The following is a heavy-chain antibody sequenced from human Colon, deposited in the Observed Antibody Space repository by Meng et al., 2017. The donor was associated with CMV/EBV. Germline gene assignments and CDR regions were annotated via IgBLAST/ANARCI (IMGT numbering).Heavy chain of an antibody. J-gene: IGHJ4*02. V-gene: IGHV1-2*02. Sequence: ASVKVSCKASGYTFTDYYIHWVRQAPGQGLEWLGWINPHSDSGATKYAQKFQGRVTVTRDTSITTSYMELSTLGSDDTAVYYCAREQRRDGVQWGIWGQGALVTVSS. CDR1: GYTFTDYY. CDR3: AREQRRDGVQWGI. D-gene: IGHD5-24*01. CDR2: INPHSDSGAT.